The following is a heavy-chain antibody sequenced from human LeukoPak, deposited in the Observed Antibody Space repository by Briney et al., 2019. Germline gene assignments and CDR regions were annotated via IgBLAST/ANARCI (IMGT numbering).Heavy chain of an antibody. CDR2: ISWNSGSI. J-gene: IGHJ4*02. V-gene: IGHV3-9*01. CDR1: GFTFDDYA. D-gene: IGHD3-22*01. Sequence: GGSLRLSCAASGFTFDDYAMHWVRQAPGKGLEWVSGISWNSGSIGYADSVKGRFTISRDNAKNSLYLQMNSLRAEDTAVYYCANSRYDSSGYYGIIGYWGQGTLVTVSS. CDR3: ANSRYDSSGYYGIIGY.